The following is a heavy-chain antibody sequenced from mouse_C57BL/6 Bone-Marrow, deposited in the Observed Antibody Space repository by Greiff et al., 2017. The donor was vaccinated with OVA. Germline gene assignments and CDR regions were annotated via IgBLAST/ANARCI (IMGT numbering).Heavy chain of an antibody. CDR3: ARDPYDGYAMDY. CDR1: GFTFSSYA. J-gene: IGHJ4*01. V-gene: IGHV5-4*01. D-gene: IGHD2-3*01. CDR2: ISDGGSYT. Sequence: EVMLVESGGGLVKPGGSLKLSCAASGFTFSSYAMSWVRQTPEKRLEWVATISDGGSYTYYPDNVKGRFTISRDNAKNNLYLQMSHLKSEDTAMYYCARDPYDGYAMDYWGQGTSVTVSS.